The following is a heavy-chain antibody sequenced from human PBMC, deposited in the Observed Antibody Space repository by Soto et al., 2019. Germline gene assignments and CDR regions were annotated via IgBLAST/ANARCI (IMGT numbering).Heavy chain of an antibody. V-gene: IGHV3-7*03. CDR2: IKQDGSEE. CDR1: GFSFNTYW. CDR3: ARHRDYSLDY. D-gene: IGHD4-4*01. J-gene: IGHJ4*02. Sequence: EVQLVESGGDLVQPGGSLRLSCAASGFSFNTYWVTWVRQAPGRGLEWVANIKQDGSEEYSVDSVKGRFTVSRDNAKNSVYLQMNSLSAEDTAVYYCARHRDYSLDYWGQGTLVTVSS.